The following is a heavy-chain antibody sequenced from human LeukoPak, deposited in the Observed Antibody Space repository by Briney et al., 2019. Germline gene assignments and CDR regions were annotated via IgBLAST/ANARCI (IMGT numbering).Heavy chain of an antibody. CDR3: AKATVATLRGGYYFDY. CDR1: GFTFSSYA. CDR2: IGGSGGST. D-gene: IGHD5-12*01. J-gene: IGHJ4*02. V-gene: IGHV3-23*01. Sequence: GGSLRLSCAASGFTFSSYAMSWVRQAPGKGLEWVSAIGGSGGSTYYADSAKGRFTISRDNSKNTLYLQMNSLRAEDTAVYYCAKATVATLRGGYYFDYWGQGTLVTVSS.